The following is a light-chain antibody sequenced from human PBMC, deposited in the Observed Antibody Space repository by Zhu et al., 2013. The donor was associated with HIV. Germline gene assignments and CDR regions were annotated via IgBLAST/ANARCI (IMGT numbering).Light chain of an antibody. CDR2: AAS. CDR3: LHYNKISTA. J-gene: IGKJ2*01. Sequence: DIQMTQSPSSLSASVGDRVTITCRASQSISSYLNWYQRKPGKAPNLLIYAASSLQSGVPSRFSGSGSGTDFTLTISSLQPDDFATYYCLHYNKISTAFGQGTKLDI. CDR1: QSISSY. V-gene: IGKV1-39*01.